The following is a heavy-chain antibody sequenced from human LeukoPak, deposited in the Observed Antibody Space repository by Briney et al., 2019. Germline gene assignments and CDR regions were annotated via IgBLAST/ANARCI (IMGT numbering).Heavy chain of an antibody. CDR2: ISAYNGNT. CDR3: ARVQIHLYYDILTGYYIGGAFDI. J-gene: IGHJ3*02. CDR1: GYTFTGYY. D-gene: IGHD3-9*01. V-gene: IGHV1-18*04. Sequence: GASVKVSCKASGYTFTGYYIHWVRQAPGQGLEWMGWISAYNGNTNYAQKLQGRVTMTTDTSTSTAYMELRSLRSDDTAVYYCARVQIHLYYDILTGYYIGGAFDIWGQGTMVTVSS.